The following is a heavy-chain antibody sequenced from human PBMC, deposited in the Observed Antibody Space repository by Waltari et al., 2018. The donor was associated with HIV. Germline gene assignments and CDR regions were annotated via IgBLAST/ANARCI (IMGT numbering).Heavy chain of an antibody. CDR1: GYTLTELS. D-gene: IGHD3-22*01. CDR2: FDPEEGET. J-gene: IGHJ4*02. Sequence: QVQLVQSGAEVKKPGASVKVSCKVSGYTLTELSMHWVRQAPGKGLEWMGGFDPEEGETIYAKKFQGRVTMTEDTSTDTAYMELSSLRSEDTAVYYCATGASYYYDSSGYHNTPLGYWGQGTLVTVSS. V-gene: IGHV1-24*01. CDR3: ATGASYYYDSSGYHNTPLGY.